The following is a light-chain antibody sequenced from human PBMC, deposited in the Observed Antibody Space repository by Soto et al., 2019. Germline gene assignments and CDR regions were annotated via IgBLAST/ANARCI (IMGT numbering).Light chain of an antibody. J-gene: IGKJ1*01. V-gene: IGKV1-5*03. CDR2: KAS. Sequence: DIQMTQSPSTLLASVGDRVTITCRASQSISNWLAWYQQKPGKAPRVLIYKASNLESGVTSRFSGSGSGTEFTLTISSLQPDDIGTYYCQQNNRYPWTSGQGTKVDIK. CDR3: QQNNRYPWT. CDR1: QSISNW.